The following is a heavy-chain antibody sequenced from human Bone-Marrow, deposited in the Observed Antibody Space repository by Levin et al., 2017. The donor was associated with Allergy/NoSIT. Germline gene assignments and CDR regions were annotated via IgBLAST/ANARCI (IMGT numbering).Heavy chain of an antibody. CDR2: ISGSGDTT. D-gene: IGHD3-22*01. J-gene: IGHJ2*01. Sequence: PKASVKVSCAASAFSFSTYGMTWVRQGPGKGLQWVSFISGSGDTTSYTDSVKGRFTISRDNSKSTVYLEMNSLRVEDTAVYYCAKKAATDSGGYQYWYFDLWGRGTPVTVSS. CDR1: AFSFSTYG. CDR3: AKKAATDSGGYQYWYFDL. V-gene: IGHV3-23*01.